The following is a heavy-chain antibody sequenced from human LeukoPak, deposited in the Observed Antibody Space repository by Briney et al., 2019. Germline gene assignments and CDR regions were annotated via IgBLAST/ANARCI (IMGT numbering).Heavy chain of an antibody. J-gene: IGHJ4*02. CDR2: IYPSNSDT. Sequence: GESLKISCKGFGYNFTTHWIGWVRQMPGKGLEWMAIIYPSNSDTRYSPSFQGQVTISADKSISTAYLQWSSLKASDTAMYYCARHDTQYGVVGYWGQGTLVTVSS. CDR1: GYNFTTHW. D-gene: IGHD2-2*01. CDR3: ARHDTQYGVVGY. V-gene: IGHV5-51*01.